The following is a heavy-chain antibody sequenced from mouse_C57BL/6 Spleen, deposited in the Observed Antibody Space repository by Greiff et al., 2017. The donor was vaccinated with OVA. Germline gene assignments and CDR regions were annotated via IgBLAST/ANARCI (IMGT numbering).Heavy chain of an antibody. CDR3: ARSPVVANFDY. Sequence: QVQLQQSGAELVRPGTSVKVSCKASGYAFTNYLIEWVKQRPGQGLEWIGVINPGSGGTNYNEKFKGKATLTADKSSSTAYMQLSSLTSEDSAVYFCARSPVVANFDYWGQGTTLTVSS. D-gene: IGHD1-1*01. CDR1: GYAFTNYL. CDR2: INPGSGGT. V-gene: IGHV1-54*01. J-gene: IGHJ2*01.